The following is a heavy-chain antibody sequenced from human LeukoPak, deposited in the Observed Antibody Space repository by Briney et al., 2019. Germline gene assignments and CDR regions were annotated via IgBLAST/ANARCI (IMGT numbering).Heavy chain of an antibody. V-gene: IGHV3-21*01. CDR1: RFTFSSYS. Sequence: GGSLRLSCAASRFTFSSYSMNWVSQAPGKGLEWVSSIRSRSNCIYYADSVRGQFTISRDNAKNSLYLQMNSLRAEDTAVYYCEREESGNSGWCDYWGQGTLVTVSS. CDR3: EREESGNSGWCDY. CDR2: IRSRSNCI. D-gene: IGHD6-19*01. J-gene: IGHJ4*02.